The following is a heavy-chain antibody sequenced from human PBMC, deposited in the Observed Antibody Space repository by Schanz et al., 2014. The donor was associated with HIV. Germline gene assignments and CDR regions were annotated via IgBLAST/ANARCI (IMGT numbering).Heavy chain of an antibody. CDR2: INHDGSVK. CDR3: VKRGSEAYSNTWFADS. Sequence: EVQLVESGGGLVQPGGSLRLSCAASGFTFSDYWMSWVRQAPGKGLEWVANINHDGSVKGYLASVKGRVTISRDNAKTSLYLQMNSLGVDDSAIYYCVKRGSEAYSNTWFADSWGQGTLVTVSS. J-gene: IGHJ4*02. CDR1: GFTFSDYW. D-gene: IGHD3-10*01. V-gene: IGHV3-7*03.